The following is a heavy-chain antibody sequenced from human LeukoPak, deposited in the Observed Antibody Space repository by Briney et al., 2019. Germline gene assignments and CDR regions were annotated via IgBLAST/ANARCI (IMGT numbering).Heavy chain of an antibody. CDR3: ATSPDYGGYYYFDY. Sequence: PGGSLRLSCAASGFTFSSYAMSWVRQAPGKGLEWVSAISGSGGSTYYADSVKGRFTISRDNSKNTLYLQMNSLRAEDRAVYYCATSPDYGGYYYFDYWGQGTLVTVSS. D-gene: IGHD4-17*01. CDR2: ISGSGGST. J-gene: IGHJ4*02. V-gene: IGHV3-23*01. CDR1: GFTFSSYA.